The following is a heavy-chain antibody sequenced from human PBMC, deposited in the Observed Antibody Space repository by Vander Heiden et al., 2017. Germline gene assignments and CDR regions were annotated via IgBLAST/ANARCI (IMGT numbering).Heavy chain of an antibody. CDR3: ARDLSTSSWDSYYGMDV. CDR1: GFTFSDYF. D-gene: IGHD6-19*01. Sequence: QVQLVESGGGLVKPGGSLRLSCAASGFTFSDYFMTWIRQGPGKGLEWISYITPSGNTVHYADSVKGRFTISRDNAKNSLFLQMDSLRAEDTAVYYCARDLSTSSWDSYYGMDVWGQGTTVTVSS. V-gene: IGHV3-11*01. J-gene: IGHJ6*02. CDR2: ITPSGNTV.